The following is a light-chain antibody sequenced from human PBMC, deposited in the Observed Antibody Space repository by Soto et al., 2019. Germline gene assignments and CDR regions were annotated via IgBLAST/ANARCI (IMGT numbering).Light chain of an antibody. Sequence: SYELTQPLSVSVALGQTARITCGGNNIGSKNVHWYQQKPGQAPVLVIYRDSNRPSGIPERFSGSNSGNTATLTISRAQAGDEGDYYCQVWDSSTARVCCGGAKLTVL. CDR3: QVWDSSTARV. V-gene: IGLV3-9*01. J-gene: IGLJ3*02. CDR2: RDS. CDR1: NIGSKN.